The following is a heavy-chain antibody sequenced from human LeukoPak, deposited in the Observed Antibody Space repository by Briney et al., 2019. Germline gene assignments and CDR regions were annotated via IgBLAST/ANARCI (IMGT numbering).Heavy chain of an antibody. Sequence: SETLSLACTVSDGSISSYYWSWIRQPAGKGLEWIGRMYTSGSTNYNPSLKSRVTMSVDTSKNQFSLKLSSVTAADTAVYYCARDRAYSDYKGTTYYFDYWGQGTLVTVSS. D-gene: IGHD3-10*01. CDR2: MYTSGST. J-gene: IGHJ4*02. CDR3: ARDRAYSDYKGTTYYFDY. V-gene: IGHV4-4*07. CDR1: DGSISSYY.